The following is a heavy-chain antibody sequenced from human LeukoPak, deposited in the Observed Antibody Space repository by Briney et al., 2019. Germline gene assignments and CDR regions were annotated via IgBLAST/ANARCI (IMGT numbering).Heavy chain of an antibody. Sequence: PGGSLRLSCAASGFTFSNAWMSWVRQPPGKGLEWVGRIKSKTDGGTTDYAAPVKGRFTISRDDSKNTLYLQMNSLKTEDTAVYYCLRWYYYDSSGYYYFAYWGQGTLVTVSS. CDR2: IKSKTDGGTT. D-gene: IGHD3-22*01. V-gene: IGHV3-15*01. CDR3: LRWYYYDSSGYYYFAY. CDR1: GFTFSNAW. J-gene: IGHJ4*02.